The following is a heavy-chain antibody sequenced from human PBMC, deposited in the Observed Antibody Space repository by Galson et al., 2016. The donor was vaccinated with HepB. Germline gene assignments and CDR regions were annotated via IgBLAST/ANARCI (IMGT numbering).Heavy chain of an antibody. CDR2: ISDDGSNK. V-gene: IGHV3-30-3*02. Sequence: CAASGFIFNNYAIHWVRQAPGKGLEWVAVISDDGSNKYYADSVKDRFTISRDNSKNTLYLQMNSLRDEDTAVYYCAKRPYSYGWHYGMDVWGQGTTVTVSS. CDR3: AKRPYSYGWHYGMDV. D-gene: IGHD5-18*01. CDR1: GFIFNNYA. J-gene: IGHJ6*02.